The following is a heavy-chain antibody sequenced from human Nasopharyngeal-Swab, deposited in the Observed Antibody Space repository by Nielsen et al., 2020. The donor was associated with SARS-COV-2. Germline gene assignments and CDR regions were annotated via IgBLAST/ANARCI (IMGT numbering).Heavy chain of an antibody. J-gene: IGHJ3*02. CDR1: GYSFTSYW. D-gene: IGHD1-1*01. CDR2: IYPGDSDT. CDR3: ARHGNAWAFEI. Sequence: GGSLRLSCKGSGYSFTSYWIGWVRQMPGKGLEWMGIIYPGDSDTRYSPSFQGQVTISADKSISTAYLQWSSLKASDTAMYYCARHGNAWAFEIWGQGTMVTVSS. V-gene: IGHV5-51*01.